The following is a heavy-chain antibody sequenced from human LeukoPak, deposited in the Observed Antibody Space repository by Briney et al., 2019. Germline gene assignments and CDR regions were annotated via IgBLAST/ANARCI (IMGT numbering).Heavy chain of an antibody. D-gene: IGHD3/OR15-3a*01. CDR3: AADQVGPNAFDI. CDR1: GGTFSSYA. CDR2: IIPIFGTA. Sequence: SVKVSCKASGGTFSSYAISWVRQAPGQGLEWMGGIIPIFGTANYAQKFQGRVTITADESTSTAYMELSSLRSEDTAVYYCAADQVGPNAFDIWGQGTMVTVSS. J-gene: IGHJ3*02. V-gene: IGHV1-69*13.